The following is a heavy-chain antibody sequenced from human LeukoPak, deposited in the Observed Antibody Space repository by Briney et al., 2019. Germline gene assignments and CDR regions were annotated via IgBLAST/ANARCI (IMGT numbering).Heavy chain of an antibody. D-gene: IGHD2-2*01. CDR2: ISYDGSNK. CDR3: ARDSLEVVVPAAIRATWFDP. CDR1: GFTFSRYG. Sequence: GGSLRLSCEASGFTFSRYGMHWVRQAPGKGLEWVAVISYDGSNKYYADSVKGRFTISRDNSKNTLYLQMNSLRAEDTAVYYCARDSLEVVVPAAIRATWFDPWGQGTLVTVSS. V-gene: IGHV3-30*19. J-gene: IGHJ5*02.